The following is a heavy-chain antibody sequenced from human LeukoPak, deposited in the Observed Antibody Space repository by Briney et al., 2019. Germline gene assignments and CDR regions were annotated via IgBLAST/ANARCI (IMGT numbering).Heavy chain of an antibody. Sequence: GGSLRLSCAASGFTFDDYAMHWVRQAPGKGLEWVSGISWNSGSVGYADSVKGRFTISRDNAKNSLYLQMNSLRAEDTALYYCAKDGPYGDYSYYFDYWGQGTLVTVSS. J-gene: IGHJ4*02. V-gene: IGHV3-9*01. D-gene: IGHD4-17*01. CDR1: GFTFDDYA. CDR2: ISWNSGSV. CDR3: AKDGPYGDYSYYFDY.